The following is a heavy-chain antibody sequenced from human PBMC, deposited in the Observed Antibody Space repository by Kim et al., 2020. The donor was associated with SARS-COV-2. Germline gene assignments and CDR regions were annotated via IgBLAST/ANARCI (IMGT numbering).Heavy chain of an antibody. CDR1: GFTFSSYS. CDR3: VKRLDTNVPGVFDP. CDR2: ISASGST. Sequence: GGSLRLSCAASGFTFSSYSMAWVRQAPGKGLEWVSVISASGSTYSTDSVKGRFTISRDTSKSTLYLQMNSLRADDTAVYYCVKRLDTNVPGVFDPWGQGALVTVSS. D-gene: IGHD5-18*01. V-gene: IGHV3-23*01. J-gene: IGHJ5*02.